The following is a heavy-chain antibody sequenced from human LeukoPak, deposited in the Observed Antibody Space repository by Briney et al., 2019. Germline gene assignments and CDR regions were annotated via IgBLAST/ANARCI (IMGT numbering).Heavy chain of an antibody. CDR2: IFPGDSDT. V-gene: IGHV5-51*01. CDR1: GYNFTKFW. CDR3: AVTALDNWFDH. Sequence: GESLKISCKGSGYNFTKFWLGWVRQMPGKGLDWMGIIFPGDSDTRYSPSFEGQVTISADKSLSTAYLQWTSLKVSDTAMYYCAVTALDNWFDHWGQGTLVTVSS. J-gene: IGHJ5*02. D-gene: IGHD2-21*02.